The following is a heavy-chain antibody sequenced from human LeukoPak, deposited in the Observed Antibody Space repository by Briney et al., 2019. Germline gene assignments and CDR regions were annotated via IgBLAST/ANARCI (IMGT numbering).Heavy chain of an antibody. J-gene: IGHJ5*02. Sequence: PSETLSFTCTVSGDSIIRSYWSWIRQPLGKGLEWIGYISSRGRSTYTPALKSRVTISADTSNNQFSLSLTSPTAADTAVYYCARHRESYYESSHMGFDPWGQGTLVIVSS. D-gene: IGHD3-22*01. CDR1: GDSIIRSY. V-gene: IGHV4-59*08. CDR3: ARHRESYYESSHMGFDP. CDR2: ISSRGRS.